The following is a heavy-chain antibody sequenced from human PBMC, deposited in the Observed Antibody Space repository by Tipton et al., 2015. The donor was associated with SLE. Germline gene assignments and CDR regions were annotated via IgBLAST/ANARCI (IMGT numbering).Heavy chain of an antibody. V-gene: IGHV4-59*01. Sequence: TLSLTCTVSGGSISSYYWSWIRQPPGKGLEWIGYIYYSGSTNYSPSLKSRVTISVDTSKNQFSLKLSSVTAADTAVYYCARDTSGERSNYGMDVWGQGTTVTVSS. CDR1: GGSISSYY. D-gene: IGHD3-3*01. J-gene: IGHJ6*02. CDR3: ARDTSGERSNYGMDV. CDR2: IYYSGST.